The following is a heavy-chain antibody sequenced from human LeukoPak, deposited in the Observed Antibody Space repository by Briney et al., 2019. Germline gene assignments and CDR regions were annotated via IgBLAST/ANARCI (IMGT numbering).Heavy chain of an antibody. V-gene: IGHV3-13*01. CDR1: GFTFSSYD. CDR3: ARVYGSGPFYYYGMDV. J-gene: IGHJ6*02. CDR2: IGTAGDT. Sequence: GGSLRLSCAASGFTFSSYDMHWVRQATGKGLEWVSAIGTAGDTYYPGSVKGRFTISRENAKNSLYLQMNSLRAGDTAVYFCARVYGSGPFYYYGMDVWGQGTTVTVSS. D-gene: IGHD3-10*01.